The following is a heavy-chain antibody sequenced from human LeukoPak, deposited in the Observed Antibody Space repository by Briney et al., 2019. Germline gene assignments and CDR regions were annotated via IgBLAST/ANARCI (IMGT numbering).Heavy chain of an antibody. J-gene: IGHJ5*02. CDR1: GFTFSNYA. CDR2: ISAGGGST. CDR3: ARGPLGFGVFDP. Sequence: GGSLRLSCAASGFTFSNYAMSWVRQAPGKRPEWVSGISAGGGSTFYADSLKGRFTISRDNSKNTLYLQMNSLRAEDTAVYYCARGPLGFGVFDPWGQGTLVTVSS. V-gene: IGHV3-23*01. D-gene: IGHD3-10*01.